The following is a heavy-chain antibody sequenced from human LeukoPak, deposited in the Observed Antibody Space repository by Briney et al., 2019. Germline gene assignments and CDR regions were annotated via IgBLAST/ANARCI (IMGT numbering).Heavy chain of an antibody. CDR3: ARGGPAPHRITLIVVASSTDAFDI. Sequence: ASVKVSCKASGYTFTSYGISWVRQAPGQGLEWMGWISAYNGDTNYAQKLQGIVTMTTDTSTSTAYMELRSLRSDDTAVYYCARGGPAPHRITLIVVASSTDAFDIWGQGTMVTVSS. CDR2: ISAYNGDT. J-gene: IGHJ3*02. D-gene: IGHD3-22*01. V-gene: IGHV1-18*01. CDR1: GYTFTSYG.